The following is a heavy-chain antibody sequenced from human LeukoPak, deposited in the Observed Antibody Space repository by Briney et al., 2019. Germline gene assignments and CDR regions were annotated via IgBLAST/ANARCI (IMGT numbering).Heavy chain of an antibody. CDR1: GFSFMNAW. CDR3: TTFYHEYSPY. D-gene: IGHD2/OR15-2a*01. CDR2: IKSNADGGTP. J-gene: IGHJ4*02. Sequence: GGSLRLSCAASGFSFMNAWMIWVRQAPGKGLEGVGRIKSNADGGTPAYASPARGIFTISRDDSKNTVYLQMNSLKTEDTAVYYCTTFYHEYSPYWGRGTLVTVSS. V-gene: IGHV3-15*01.